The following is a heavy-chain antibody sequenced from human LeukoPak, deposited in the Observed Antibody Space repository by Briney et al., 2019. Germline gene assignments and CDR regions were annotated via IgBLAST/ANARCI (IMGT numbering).Heavy chain of an antibody. CDR1: GFTFNTYD. CDR2: IRYGASNT. CDR3: ARGAYSSGWAYFDH. V-gene: IGHV3-30*02. Sequence: GGSLRLSCAASGFTFNTYDMHWVRQAPGKGLEWEAFIRYGASNTYHADSVKGRFTISRDNSKNTLYLQINSLRPEDTAVYYCARGAYSSGWAYFDHWGQGNLVTVSS. J-gene: IGHJ4*02. D-gene: IGHD6-19*01.